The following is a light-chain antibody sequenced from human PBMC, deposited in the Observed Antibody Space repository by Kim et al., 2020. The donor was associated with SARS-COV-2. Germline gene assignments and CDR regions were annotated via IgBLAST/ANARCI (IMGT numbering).Light chain of an antibody. CDR1: QCVSNY. CDR2: EAS. J-gene: IGKJ5*01. V-gene: IGKV3-11*01. CDR3: QQRGS. Sequence: ATLSLSQVYRATLSCRASQCVSNYLTWYQQKPGHAPRLLIYEASKRAAGIPARFSGSGSGTDFTLTISRLEPGDSAVYFCQQRGSFGQGTRLEIK.